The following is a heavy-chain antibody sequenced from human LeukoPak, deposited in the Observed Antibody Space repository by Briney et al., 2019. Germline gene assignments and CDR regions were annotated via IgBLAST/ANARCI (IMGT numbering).Heavy chain of an antibody. Sequence: SXTLSLTCTVSGGSISSYYWSWIRQPPGKGLEWIGRSYTSGSTNYNPPLKSRVTISVDTSKNQFSLKLSSVTAADTAVYYCASQDRRSNWFDPWGQGTLVTVSS. CDR3: ASQDRRSNWFDP. V-gene: IGHV4-4*08. J-gene: IGHJ5*02. CDR2: SYTSGST. CDR1: GGSISSYY. D-gene: IGHD1-14*01.